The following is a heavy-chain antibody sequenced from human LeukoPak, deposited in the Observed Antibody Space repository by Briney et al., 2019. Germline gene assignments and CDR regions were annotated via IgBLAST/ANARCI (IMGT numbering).Heavy chain of an antibody. V-gene: IGHV1-2*02. J-gene: IGHJ6*04. D-gene: IGHD4-17*01. CDR1: GYTFTGYY. Sequence: ASVTVSFKSSGYTFTGYYFHWVRQAPGQGLEGMGWINPNTAGTHYLQKFLGGVTLTWDTSISTAYMELTRMTSDDTAVYYCATSAGDYTAGQYYSMGVWGKGTSVTVSS. CDR3: ATSAGDYTAGQYYSMGV. CDR2: INPNTAGT.